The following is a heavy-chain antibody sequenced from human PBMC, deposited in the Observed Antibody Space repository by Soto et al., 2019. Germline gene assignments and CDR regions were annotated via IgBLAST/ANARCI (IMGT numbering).Heavy chain of an antibody. Sequence: SLRLSCAASGFTFSSYAMSWVRQAPGKGLEWVSAISGSGGSTYYADSVKGRFTISRDNSKNTLYLQMNSLRAEDTAVYYCAKTRYYYDRSGYYYFDYWGQGTLVAVSS. CDR2: ISGSGGST. J-gene: IGHJ4*02. CDR1: GFTFSSYA. CDR3: AKTRYYYDRSGYYYFDY. D-gene: IGHD3-22*01. V-gene: IGHV3-23*01.